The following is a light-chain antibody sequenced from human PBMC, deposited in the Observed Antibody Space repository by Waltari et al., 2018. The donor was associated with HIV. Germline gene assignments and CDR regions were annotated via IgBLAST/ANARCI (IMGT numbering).Light chain of an antibody. CDR2: DDS. CDR1: NLGRKS. J-gene: IGLJ2*01. CDR3: QVWDSSSDHVV. Sequence: SYVLTQPPSVSVAPGQTARITCGGKNLGRKSVHWYQQKPGQAPVLVVYDDSDRPSGIPERFSGSNSGNTATLTISRVEAGDEADYYCQVWDSSSDHVVFGGGTKLPVL. V-gene: IGLV3-21*02.